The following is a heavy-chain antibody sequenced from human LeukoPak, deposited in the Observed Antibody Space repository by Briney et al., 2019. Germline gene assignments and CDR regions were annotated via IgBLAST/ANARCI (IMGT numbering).Heavy chain of an antibody. CDR1: GFTLRSFA. J-gene: IGHJ4*02. CDR3: AKSTCSNGDGCYGGYFDS. D-gene: IGHD2-15*01. Sequence: GGSLRVSRAASGFTLRSFAMSWVRQAPGKGLEWVSAISGSGDSTSYADAVKGRFTISRDNSKNTLSLQMSSLRAEDTAVYYCAKSTCSNGDGCYGGYFDSWGQGTLVTVSS. V-gene: IGHV3-23*01. CDR2: ISGSGDST.